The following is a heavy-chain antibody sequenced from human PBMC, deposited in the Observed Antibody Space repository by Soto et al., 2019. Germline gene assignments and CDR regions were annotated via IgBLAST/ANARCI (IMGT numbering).Heavy chain of an antibody. CDR3: ARCYTVAVAARAFDI. D-gene: IGHD6-19*01. J-gene: IGHJ3*02. CDR2: INHSGST. CDR1: GGSFSGYY. Sequence: PSETLSLTCAVYGGSFSGYYWSWIRQPPGKGLEWIEEINHSGSTNYNPSLKSRVTISVDTSKNQFSLKLSSVTAADTAVYYCARCYTVAVAARAFDIWGQGTMVTVSS. V-gene: IGHV4-34*01.